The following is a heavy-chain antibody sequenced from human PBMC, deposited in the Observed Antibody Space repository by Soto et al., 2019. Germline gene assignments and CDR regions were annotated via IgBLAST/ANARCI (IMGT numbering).Heavy chain of an antibody. V-gene: IGHV1-18*01. Sequence: QVQLVQSGAEVKKPGASVKVSCKASGYTLTSYGISWVRQAPGQGLEWMGWISAYNGNTNYAQKLHGRVTMTTDTSTSTAYMELRSLRSDDTAVYYCAIVWFGELYEAHFDYWGQGTLVTVSS. CDR1: GYTLTSYG. J-gene: IGHJ4*02. CDR3: AIVWFGELYEAHFDY. D-gene: IGHD3-10*01. CDR2: ISAYNGNT.